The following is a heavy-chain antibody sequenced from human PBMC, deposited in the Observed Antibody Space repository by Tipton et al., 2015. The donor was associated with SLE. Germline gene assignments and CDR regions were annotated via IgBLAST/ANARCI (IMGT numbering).Heavy chain of an antibody. CDR3: SRRDDFWSGFSS. Sequence: TLSLTCAVYGGSFSGYYWSWIRQPPGKGLEWIGEINHSGGTDYNPSLKSRVTVSLDTSKNQFSLKLSSVTAADTGVYYCSRRDDFWSGFSSWGQGTLVTVSS. CDR1: GGSFSGYY. D-gene: IGHD3-3*01. V-gene: IGHV4-34*01. J-gene: IGHJ5*02. CDR2: INHSGGT.